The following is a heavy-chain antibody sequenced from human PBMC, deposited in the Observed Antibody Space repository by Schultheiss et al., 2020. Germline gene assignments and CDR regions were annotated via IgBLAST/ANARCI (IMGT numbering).Heavy chain of an antibody. V-gene: IGHV3-21*01. J-gene: IGHJ6*02. CDR1: GFTFSSYA. CDR2: ISSSSSYI. Sequence: GGSLRLSCAASGFTFSSYAMSWVRQAPGKGLEWVSSISSSSSYIYYADSVKGRFTISRDNAKNSLYLQMNSLRAEDTAVYYCARDAHYYGMDVWGQGTTVTVSS. CDR3: ARDAHYYGMDV.